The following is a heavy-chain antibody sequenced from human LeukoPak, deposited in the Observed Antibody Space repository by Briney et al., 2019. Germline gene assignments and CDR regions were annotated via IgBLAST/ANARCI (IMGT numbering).Heavy chain of an antibody. D-gene: IGHD4-23*01. J-gene: IGHJ3*02. Sequence: ASVKVSCKASGYTFTSYYMHWVRHAPGQGLEWMGIINPSGGSTSYAQKVQGRVTMTRDMSTSTVYMELSSLRSEDTAVYYCARDYGGRAFDIWGQGTMVTISS. CDR3: ARDYGGRAFDI. CDR1: GYTFTSYY. CDR2: INPSGGST. V-gene: IGHV1-46*01.